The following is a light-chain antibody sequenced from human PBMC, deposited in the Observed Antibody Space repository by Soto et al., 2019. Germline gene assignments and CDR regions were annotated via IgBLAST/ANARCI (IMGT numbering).Light chain of an antibody. CDR1: QSVSSSY. Sequence: IVLTQSPGTLSLSPGERATLSCRASQSVSSSYLAWYQQKPGQAPRLLIYGASTRATGIPARFSGSGSGTEFTLTISSLKSEDFAVYFCHQYNNLPPITFVQGTRREIK. CDR3: HQYNNLPPIT. V-gene: IGKV3-15*01. CDR2: GAS. J-gene: IGKJ5*01.